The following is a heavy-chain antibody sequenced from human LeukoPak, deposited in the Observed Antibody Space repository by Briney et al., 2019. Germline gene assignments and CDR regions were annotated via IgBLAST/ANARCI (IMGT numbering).Heavy chain of an antibody. D-gene: IGHD2-15*01. CDR1: GGSLSSYY. CDR3: ARGPRVYCSGGSCYYLDY. V-gene: IGHV4-59*01. J-gene: IGHJ4*02. Sequence: PSETLSLTCTVSGGSLSSYYWSWIRQPPGKGLEWVGYIFYRGSTSYNPSLKSRVTISLDTSKNQFSLKLSSVTAADTAVYYCARGPRVYCSGGSCYYLDYWGQGTLVTVSS. CDR2: IFYRGST.